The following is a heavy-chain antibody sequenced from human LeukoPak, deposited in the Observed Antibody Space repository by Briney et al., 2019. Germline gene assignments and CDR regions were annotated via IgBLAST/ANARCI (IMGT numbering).Heavy chain of an antibody. CDR3: AKDLNYYDSSGFDY. Sequence: PGGSLRLSCAASGFTFSNYWLSWVRQAPGKGLEWVASISYDGSNKYYADSVKGRFTISRDNSKNTLYLQMNSLRAEDTAVYYCAKDLNYYDSSGFDYWGQGTLVTVSS. V-gene: IGHV3-30*18. J-gene: IGHJ4*02. CDR1: GFTFSNYW. CDR2: ISYDGSNK. D-gene: IGHD3-22*01.